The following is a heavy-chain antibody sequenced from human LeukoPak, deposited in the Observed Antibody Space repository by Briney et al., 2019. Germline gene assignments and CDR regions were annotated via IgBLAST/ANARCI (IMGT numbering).Heavy chain of an antibody. V-gene: IGHV1-69*05. CDR3: AKERDYYGSGSYYNPRWFDY. CDR1: VGTFSSYA. CDR2: IIPIFGTA. Sequence: SVKVSCKASVGTFSSYAISWVRQAPGQGLEWMGGIIPIFGTANYAQKFQGRVTITTDESTSTAYMELSSLRSEDTAVYYCAKERDYYGSGSYYNPRWFDYWGQGTLVTVSS. J-gene: IGHJ4*02. D-gene: IGHD3-10*01.